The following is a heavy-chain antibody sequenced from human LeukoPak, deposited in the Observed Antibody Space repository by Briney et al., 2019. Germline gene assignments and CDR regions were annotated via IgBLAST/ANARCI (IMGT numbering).Heavy chain of an antibody. CDR1: GYTFSAYY. Sequence: ASVKVSCKASGYTFSAYYMHWVRQAPGQGLEWMGWINPNSGATNYAQKFQGRVTMTRDTSMSTAYMELSRLRSDDTAVYYCARYPHCSSANCYLPRGQGALVTVSS. CDR3: ARYPHCSSANCYLP. D-gene: IGHD2-2*01. CDR2: INPNSGAT. J-gene: IGHJ5*02. V-gene: IGHV1-2*02.